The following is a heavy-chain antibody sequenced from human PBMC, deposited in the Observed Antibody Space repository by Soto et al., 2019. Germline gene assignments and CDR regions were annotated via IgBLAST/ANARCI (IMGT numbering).Heavy chain of an antibody. V-gene: IGHV3-23*01. J-gene: IGHJ4*02. CDR1: GFTFSRYA. Sequence: DVQLLESGGGLVQPEGSLRLSCAASGFTFSRYAMGWVRQGPGKGLEWVAVVSIGGSTHYADSVRGRFTISRDNSKNTLSLQMNSLTAKDTAVYFCAKSRGAGGHFDYWGQGALVTVSS. CDR3: AKSRGAGGHFDY. CDR2: VSIGGST. D-gene: IGHD2-15*01.